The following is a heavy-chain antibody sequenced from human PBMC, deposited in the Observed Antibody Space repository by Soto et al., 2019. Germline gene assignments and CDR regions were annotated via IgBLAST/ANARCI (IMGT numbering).Heavy chain of an antibody. J-gene: IGHJ6*02. CDR2: IWYDGSNK. Sequence: PGGSLRLSCAASGFTFSSYGMHWVRQAPGKGLEWVAVIWYDGSNKYYADSVKGRFTISRDNSKNTLYLQMNSLRAEDTAVYYCARDHRRGSGYSKKGYYYGMDVWGQGTTVTVSS. CDR1: GFTFSSYG. CDR3: ARDHRRGSGYSKKGYYYGMDV. D-gene: IGHD3-10*01. V-gene: IGHV3-33*01.